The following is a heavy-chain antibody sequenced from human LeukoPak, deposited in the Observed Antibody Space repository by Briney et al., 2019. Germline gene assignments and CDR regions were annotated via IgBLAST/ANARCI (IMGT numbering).Heavy chain of an antibody. J-gene: IGHJ5*02. CDR2: IYHSGST. V-gene: IGHV4-38-2*01. Sequence: SETLSLTCAVSGYSISSGYYWGWIRQPPGKGLEWTGSIYHSGSTYYNPSLKSRVTISVDTSKNQFSLKLSSVTAADTAVYYCARQGDYDFWSGYPNWFDPWGQGTLVTVSS. CDR3: ARQGDYDFWSGYPNWFDP. D-gene: IGHD3-3*01. CDR1: GYSISSGYY.